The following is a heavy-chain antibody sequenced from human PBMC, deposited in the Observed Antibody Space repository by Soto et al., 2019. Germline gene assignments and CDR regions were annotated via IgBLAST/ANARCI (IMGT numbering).Heavy chain of an antibody. D-gene: IGHD4-17*01. CDR1: GFTFSSYG. CDR2: ISTTSSFI. Sequence: GGSLRLSCAASGFTFSSYGMHWVRQAPGKGLEWVSSISTTSSFISYADSVKGRFTISRDNAKNLLYLEMNSLRADDSATYYCAREGSLYVDSISNCVDHWGQGTLVNVSS. J-gene: IGHJ4*02. V-gene: IGHV3-21*01. CDR3: AREGSLYVDSISNCVDH.